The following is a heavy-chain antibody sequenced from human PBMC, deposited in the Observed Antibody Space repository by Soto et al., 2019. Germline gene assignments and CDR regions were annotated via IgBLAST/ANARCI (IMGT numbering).Heavy chain of an antibody. CDR2: ISSSSSYI. Sequence: GGSLRLSCAASGFTFSSYSMNWVRQAPGKGLEWVSSISSSSSYIYYADSVKGRFTISRDNAKNSLYLQMNSLRAEDTAVYYCASPLRSLWFGELLSYAFDIWGQGTMVTVSS. V-gene: IGHV3-21*01. CDR3: ASPLRSLWFGELLSYAFDI. J-gene: IGHJ3*02. CDR1: GFTFSSYS. D-gene: IGHD3-10*01.